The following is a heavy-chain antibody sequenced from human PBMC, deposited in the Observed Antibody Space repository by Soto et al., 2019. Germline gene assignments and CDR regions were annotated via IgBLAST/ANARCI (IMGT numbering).Heavy chain of an antibody. D-gene: IGHD3-16*01. J-gene: IGHJ5*02. CDR3: VRDRRVGGVNWFDP. CDR1: GGSISSAANY. Sequence: QVQLQESGPGVVKPSQTLSLTCTISGGSISSAANYWTWVRQPPGKGLEWIGNIYYTGSTSYNVSLKRRLTMSVDTSQNQFFLDLRSVTAADTAVYYCVRDRRVGGVNWFDPWGQGTLVTVSS. CDR2: IYYTGST. V-gene: IGHV4-31*03.